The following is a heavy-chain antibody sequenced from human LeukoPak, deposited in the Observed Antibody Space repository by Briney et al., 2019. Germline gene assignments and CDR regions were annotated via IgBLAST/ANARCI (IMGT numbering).Heavy chain of an antibody. D-gene: IGHD3-22*01. J-gene: IGHJ4*02. V-gene: IGHV3-23*01. Sequence: GGSLRLSCAASGFTFSSYAMSWVRQAPGEGLEWVSAISGSGGSTYYADSVKGRFTISRDNSKNTLYLQMNSLRAEDTAVYYCAKAPRRRITMIVVVIPPYFDYWGQGTLVTVSS. CDR1: GFTFSSYA. CDR2: ISGSGGST. CDR3: AKAPRRRITMIVVVIPPYFDY.